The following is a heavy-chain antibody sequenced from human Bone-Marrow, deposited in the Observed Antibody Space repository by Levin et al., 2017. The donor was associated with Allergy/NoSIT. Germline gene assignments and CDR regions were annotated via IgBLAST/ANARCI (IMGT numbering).Heavy chain of an antibody. Sequence: ASVKVSCKTSGYTFTSHYILWVRQAPGQGLEWVALINPSGGRTTYAQKFQGRVTVTKDTHDTVYMELTSLRSEDTAVYYCARVLTLTTFDSWGQGTLITVSS. CDR3: ARVLTLTTFDS. V-gene: IGHV1-46*01. CDR1: GYTFTSHY. J-gene: IGHJ4*02. CDR2: INPSGGRT. D-gene: IGHD4-17*01.